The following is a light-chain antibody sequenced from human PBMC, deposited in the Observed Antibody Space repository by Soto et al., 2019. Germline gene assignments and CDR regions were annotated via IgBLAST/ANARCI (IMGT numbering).Light chain of an antibody. CDR3: QDYGGSEWT. Sequence: EIVLTQSPGTLSLSPGERVTLSCRASQNVRSNYLAWYQQKPGQAPRLLIYGASTRASGIPERFSGSGSGTDFTLTISRLEPEDFAVYYCQDYGGSEWTFGQGTKVDIK. CDR1: QNVRSNY. V-gene: IGKV3-20*01. CDR2: GAS. J-gene: IGKJ1*01.